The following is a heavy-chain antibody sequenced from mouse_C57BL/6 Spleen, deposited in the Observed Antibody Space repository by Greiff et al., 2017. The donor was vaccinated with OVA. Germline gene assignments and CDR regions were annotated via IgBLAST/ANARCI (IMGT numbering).Heavy chain of an antibody. J-gene: IGHJ1*03. CDR3: ARRGYGSSHWYFDV. CDR2: FHPYNDDT. Sequence: QVQLQRSGAELVKPGASVKMSCKASGYTFTTYPIEWMKQNHGKSLEWIGNFHPYNDDTKYNEKFKGKATLTVEKSSSTVYLELSRLTSDDSAVYYCARRGYGSSHWYFDVWGTGTTVTVSS. V-gene: IGHV1-47*01. D-gene: IGHD1-1*01. CDR1: GYTFTTYP.